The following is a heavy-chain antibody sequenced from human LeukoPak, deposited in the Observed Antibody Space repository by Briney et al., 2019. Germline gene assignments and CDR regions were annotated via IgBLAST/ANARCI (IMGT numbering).Heavy chain of an antibody. V-gene: IGHV3-73*01. J-gene: IGHJ3*02. CDR3: TASGITSGAFDI. Sequence: GGSLRLSCAVSGFPFSTSIIHWVRQASGKGLEWVGRTRTKASNYATTYAASVSGRFTISRDESKNTAYLEMNVLKIEDTAIYYCTASGITSGAFDIWGQGTMVTVSS. CDR1: GFPFSTSI. CDR2: TRTKASNYAT. D-gene: IGHD3-16*01.